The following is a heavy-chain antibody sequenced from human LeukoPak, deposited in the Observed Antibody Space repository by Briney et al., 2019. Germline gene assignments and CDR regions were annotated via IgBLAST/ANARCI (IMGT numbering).Heavy chain of an antibody. CDR2: ISNNGDRA. J-gene: IGHJ4*02. CDR3: AKDCCGSSLFDS. D-gene: IGHD6-6*01. Sequence: GGSLRLSCATSGXAFSSYAMSWVRQPPGRGLEWVSAISNNGDRAYYADSVKGRFSISRDSSKSTVYLQMNSLRAEDTAVYYCAKDCCGSSLFDSWGQGTLVTVSS. CDR1: GXAFSSYA. V-gene: IGHV3-23*01.